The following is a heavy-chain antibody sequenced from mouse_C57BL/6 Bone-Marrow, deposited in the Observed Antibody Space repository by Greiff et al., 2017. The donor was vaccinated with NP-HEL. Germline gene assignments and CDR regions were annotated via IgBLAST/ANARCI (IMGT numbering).Heavy chain of an antibody. CDR1: GFTFSDYG. V-gene: IGHV5-17*01. D-gene: IGHD1-1*01. CDR3: AMRGGSSWFAY. J-gene: IGHJ3*01. CDR2: ISSGSSTI. Sequence: EVQVVESGGGLVKPGGSLKLSCAASGFTFSDYGMHWVRQAPEKGLEWVAYISSGSSTIYYADTVKGRFTISRDNAKNTLFLQMTSLRSEDTAMYYCAMRGGSSWFAYWGQGTLVTVSA.